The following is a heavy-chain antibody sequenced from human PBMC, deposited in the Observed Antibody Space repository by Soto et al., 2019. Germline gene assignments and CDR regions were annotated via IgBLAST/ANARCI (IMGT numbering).Heavy chain of an antibody. V-gene: IGHV3-33*01. CDR2: IWYDGSNK. Sequence: VQLLESGGDLIQPGGSLRLSCAASGFTFSSYGMHWVRQAPGKGLEWVAVIWYDGSNKYYADSVKGRFTISRDNSKNTLYLQMNSLRAEDTAVYYCARVPLGWGAFDIWGQGTMVTVSS. CDR1: GFTFSSYG. CDR3: ARVPLGWGAFDI. J-gene: IGHJ3*02. D-gene: IGHD3-16*01.